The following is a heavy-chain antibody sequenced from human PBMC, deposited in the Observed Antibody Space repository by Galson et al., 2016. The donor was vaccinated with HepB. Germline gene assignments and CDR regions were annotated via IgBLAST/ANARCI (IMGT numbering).Heavy chain of an antibody. D-gene: IGHD4-17*01. CDR3: ARVATVTTFYYYYGMDV. J-gene: IGHJ6*02. CDR1: GFTFSSYA. Sequence: SLRLSCAASGFTFSSYAMNWVRQAPGKGLEWVALISDDGGNKYYDDSVTVRFPISRDNSKNTLYLQMNSLRAEDTAVYYCARVATVTTFYYYYGMDVWGQGTTVTVSS. V-gene: IGHV3-30-3*01. CDR2: ISDDGGNK.